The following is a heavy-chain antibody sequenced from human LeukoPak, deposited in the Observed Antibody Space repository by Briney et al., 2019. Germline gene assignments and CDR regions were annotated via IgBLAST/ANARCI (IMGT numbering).Heavy chain of an antibody. CDR3: ARVPRDSSSSGRMNFDY. D-gene: IGHD6-13*01. J-gene: IGHJ4*02. Sequence: ASVKVSCKASGYTFTSYDFNWLRQATGQGPEWMGWMNPNSGATGYAQKFQGRVTITRDTSASTAYMELSSLRSEDTAVYYCARVPRDSSSSGRMNFDYWGQGTLVTVSS. CDR2: MNPNSGAT. CDR1: GYTFTSYD. V-gene: IGHV1-8*01.